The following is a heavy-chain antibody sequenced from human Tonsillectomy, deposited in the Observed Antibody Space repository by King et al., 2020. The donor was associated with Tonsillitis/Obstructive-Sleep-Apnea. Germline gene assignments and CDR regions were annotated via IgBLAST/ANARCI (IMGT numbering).Heavy chain of an antibody. Sequence: VQLVESGAEVKKPGESLRISCKGSGYSFTSYWITWVRQMPGKGLEGMGRIDPSDSYTNYSPSCQGHVTISADKSISTAYLQWSSLKASDTAMYYCARFFPAGTGADYHGMAVGGQGTTVTVPS. CDR2: IDPSDSYT. J-gene: IGHJ6*02. V-gene: IGHV5-10-1*03. CDR1: GYSFTSYW. CDR3: ARFFPAGTGADYHGMAV. D-gene: IGHD6-13*01.